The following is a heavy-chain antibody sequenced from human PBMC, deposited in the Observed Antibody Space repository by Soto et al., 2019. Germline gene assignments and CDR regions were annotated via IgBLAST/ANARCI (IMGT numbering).Heavy chain of an antibody. Sequence: PGGSLRLSCAASGFTFSSYAMHWVRQAPGKGLEGVAVISYDGSNKYYADSVKGRFTISRDNSKNTLYLQMTSLRAEDTAVYYCARDRTGGYSSGWLPLWGQGTLVTVSS. J-gene: IGHJ4*02. CDR2: ISYDGSNK. V-gene: IGHV3-30-3*01. CDR1: GFTFSSYA. CDR3: ARDRTGGYSSGWLPL. D-gene: IGHD6-19*01.